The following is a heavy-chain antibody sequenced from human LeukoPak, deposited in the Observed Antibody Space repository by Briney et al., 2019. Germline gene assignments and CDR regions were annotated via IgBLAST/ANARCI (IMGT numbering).Heavy chain of an antibody. Sequence: SETLSLTCTVSGGSINSYYWSWIRQPPGKGLEWIGSIYYTGITDYNPSLKSRVTISVDTPKKQFSLKVSSVTAADTAVYYCARYRYGGYPILDNWGQGTLVTVSS. CDR2: IYYTGIT. CDR1: GGSINSYY. J-gene: IGHJ4*02. V-gene: IGHV4-59*08. CDR3: ARYRYGGYPILDN. D-gene: IGHD4-23*01.